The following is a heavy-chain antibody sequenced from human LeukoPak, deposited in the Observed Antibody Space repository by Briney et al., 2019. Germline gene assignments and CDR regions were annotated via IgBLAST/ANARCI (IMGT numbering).Heavy chain of an antibody. V-gene: IGHV1-69*13. CDR2: IIPIFGTA. CDR1: AGTFSSYA. D-gene: IGHD5-24*01. J-gene: IGHJ4*02. CDR3: ARGTESMATPDY. Sequence: GASVKVSCKASAGTFSSYAISWVRQAPGQGLEWMGGIIPIFGTANYAQKFQGRVTITADESTSTAYMELSSLRSEDTAVYYCARGTESMATPDYWGQGTLVTVSS.